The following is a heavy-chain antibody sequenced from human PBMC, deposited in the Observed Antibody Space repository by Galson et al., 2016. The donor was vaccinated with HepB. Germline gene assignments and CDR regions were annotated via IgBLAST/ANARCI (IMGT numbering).Heavy chain of an antibody. J-gene: IGHJ3*02. V-gene: IGHV3-30*18. CDR3: AKDKTELRYFDWRSFGAFHM. CDR1: GFTFSTYG. Sequence: SLRLSCADSGFTFSTYGMHWVRQAPGEGLEWVAAISFEGNKQHYADSVKGRFTVSRDNSKNTLYLQMNSLRAEDTAVYYCAKDKTELRYFDWRSFGAFHMWGQGTMVTVS. D-gene: IGHD3-9*01. CDR2: ISFEGNKQ.